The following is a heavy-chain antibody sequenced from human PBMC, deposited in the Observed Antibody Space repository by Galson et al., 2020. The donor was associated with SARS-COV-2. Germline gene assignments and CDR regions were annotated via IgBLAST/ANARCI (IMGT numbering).Heavy chain of an antibody. J-gene: IGHJ5*02. D-gene: IGHD2-15*01. CDR2: TLYSGTT. V-gene: IGHV4-39*01. CDR1: GGSISSSRYY. Sequence: SETLSLTCTVSGGSISSSRYYWGWIRQPPGKGLEWIGSTLYSGTTYYNPSLKSRVTLSVYTSKNQFSLMLTSVTAADTAVYYCARLVNSVADWVGQLDLWGQGALVIVS. CDR3: ARLVNSVADWVGQLDL.